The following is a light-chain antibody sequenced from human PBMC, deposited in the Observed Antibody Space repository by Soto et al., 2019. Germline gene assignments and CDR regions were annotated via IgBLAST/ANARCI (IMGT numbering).Light chain of an antibody. Sequence: EIVLTQSPATLSLSPVERATLSCRATQTVNNKVVWYQHKPGQAPRLLIYGASTRATGIPARFSGSGSGTEFTLSISSLQSEDFAVYYCQQYNSWPPITFGQGTRLEIK. CDR3: QQYNSWPPIT. CDR1: QTVNNK. CDR2: GAS. J-gene: IGKJ5*01. V-gene: IGKV3-15*01.